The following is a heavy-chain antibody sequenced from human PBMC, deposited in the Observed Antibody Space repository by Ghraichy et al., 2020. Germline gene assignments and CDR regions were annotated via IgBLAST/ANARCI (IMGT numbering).Heavy chain of an antibody. CDR2: MSGSGGST. CDR1: GFTFSSYA. Sequence: GGSLRLSCAASGFTFSSYAMSWVRQAPGKGLEWVSAMSGSGGSTYYADSVKGRFTISRDNSKNTLYLQMNSLRAEDTAVYYCAKAFYNYYDSSGYSTPHYWGQGTLVTVSS. D-gene: IGHD3-22*01. J-gene: IGHJ4*02. CDR3: AKAFYNYYDSSGYSTPHY. V-gene: IGHV3-23*01.